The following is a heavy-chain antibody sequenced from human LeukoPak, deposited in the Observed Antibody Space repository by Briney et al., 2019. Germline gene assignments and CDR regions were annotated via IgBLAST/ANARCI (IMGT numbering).Heavy chain of an antibody. J-gene: IGHJ4*02. Sequence: SQTLSLTCTVSGDSLSSGTYYWRWIRQPPGKGLEWIGYIYYSGSTDYNPSLKSRVTISVDTSKNQFSLKLSSVTAADTAVYSCARGWRYYDLLTGYHPGFDFWGQGTLVTVSS. CDR2: IYYSGST. D-gene: IGHD3-9*01. CDR3: ARGWRYYDLLTGYHPGFDF. V-gene: IGHV4-30-4*01. CDR1: GDSLSSGTYY.